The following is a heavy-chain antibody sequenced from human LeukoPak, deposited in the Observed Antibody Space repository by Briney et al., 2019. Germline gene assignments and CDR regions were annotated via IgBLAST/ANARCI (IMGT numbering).Heavy chain of an antibody. D-gene: IGHD2-15*01. Sequence: GGSLRLSCAVSGFTFSSFAMSWVGQAPGKGLEGVSAFSGSGGSTYYADSVKGRFTISRNNSKNTLYLQMTSLRAENTAVYYCAKDRIPTSGRESDYWSQGTLVTVSS. V-gene: IGHV3-23*01. CDR3: AKDRIPTSGRESDY. J-gene: IGHJ4*02. CDR2: FSGSGGST. CDR1: GFTFSSFA.